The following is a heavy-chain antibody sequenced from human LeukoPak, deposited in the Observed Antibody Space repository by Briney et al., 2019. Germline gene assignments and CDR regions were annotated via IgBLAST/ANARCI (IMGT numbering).Heavy chain of an antibody. V-gene: IGHV4-39*01. J-gene: IGHJ5*02. CDR1: GGSISSSSYY. CDR2: IYYSGNT. D-gene: IGHD3-10*01. Sequence: SETLSLTCTVSGGSISSSSYYWGWIRQPPGKGLEWIGNIYYSGNTYYNSSLKRRVTISVDTSKNQFSLKLSSVTAADTAVYYCARQRYSGSGSYPSWFDPWGQGTLVTVSS. CDR3: ARQRYSGSGSYPSWFDP.